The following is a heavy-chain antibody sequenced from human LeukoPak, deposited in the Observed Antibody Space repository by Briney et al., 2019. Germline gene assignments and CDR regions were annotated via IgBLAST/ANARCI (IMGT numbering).Heavy chain of an antibody. D-gene: IGHD3-22*01. V-gene: IGHV1-69*13. CDR3: ARADYYYDSGGYYSSYFDY. CDR2: VIPILGTA. Sequence: GASVKVSCKASGGTFSSYAISWVRQAPGQGLEWMGGVIPILGTANYAPKIQGRVPITADESTRTVYLELSSLRSEDTAVYYCARADYYYDSGGYYSSYFDYWGQGTLVTVSS. CDR1: GGTFSSYA. J-gene: IGHJ4*02.